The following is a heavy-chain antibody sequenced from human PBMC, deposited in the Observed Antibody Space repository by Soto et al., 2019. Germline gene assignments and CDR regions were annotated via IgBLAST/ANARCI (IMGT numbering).Heavy chain of an antibody. CDR1: GFTFSNYD. Sequence: EVQLLESGGGLVQPGGSLRLSCAASGFTFSNYDMTWVRKAPGKGLEWVSALSGSGVNTYYADSVMGRFTISRDNSKNTVYLQINSLRAEDTAVYYCAKIESRYFYDNNGYYPFDYWGQCFLVTVS. D-gene: IGHD3-22*01. CDR2: LSGSGVNT. V-gene: IGHV3-23*01. J-gene: IGHJ4*01. CDR3: AKIESRYFYDNNGYYPFDY.